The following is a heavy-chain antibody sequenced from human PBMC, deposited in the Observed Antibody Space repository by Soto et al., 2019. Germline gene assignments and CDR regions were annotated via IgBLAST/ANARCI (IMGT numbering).Heavy chain of an antibody. CDR1: GFTFSTYW. J-gene: IGHJ5*02. CDR2: MNSDGSTT. D-gene: IGHD6-6*01. V-gene: IGHV3-74*01. CDR3: ARDLGSSSSDNWFDP. Sequence: GGSLRLSCAASGFTFSTYWMHWVRQAPGKGLVWVSRMNSDGSTTNYADSVKGRFTISRDNARNTLYLQMNSLRAEDTAVYYCARDLGSSSSDNWFDPWGQGTLVTVSS.